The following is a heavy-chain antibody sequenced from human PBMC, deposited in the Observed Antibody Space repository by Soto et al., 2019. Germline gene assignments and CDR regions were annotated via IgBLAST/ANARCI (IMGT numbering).Heavy chain of an antibody. CDR2: IKQDGTEK. D-gene: IGHD1-26*01. J-gene: IGHJ6*02. V-gene: IGHV3-7*01. CDR1: GFTFSTYW. CDR3: TTSPHRDSERVFV. Sequence: EVQLVESGGGLVQPGGSLRLSCAASGFTFSTYWMSWVRRTPGKGLEWVANIKQDGTEKYYVDSVRGRLTVSRDNAKSSLYLQMNSLRVEDTAVYYCTTSPHRDSERVFVWGQATTVTVSS.